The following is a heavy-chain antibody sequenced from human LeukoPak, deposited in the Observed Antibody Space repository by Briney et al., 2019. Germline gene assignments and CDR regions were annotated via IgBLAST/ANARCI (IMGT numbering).Heavy chain of an antibody. V-gene: IGHV3-30-3*01. CDR1: GFTFSSYA. Sequence: GRSLRLSCAASGFTFSSYAMHWVRQAPGKGLEWVAVISYDGSNKYYADSVKGRFTISRDNSKNTLYLQMNSLRAEDTAVYYCARAPADPAVDYWGQGTLVTVSS. CDR3: ARAPADPAVDY. J-gene: IGHJ4*02. CDR2: ISYDGSNK.